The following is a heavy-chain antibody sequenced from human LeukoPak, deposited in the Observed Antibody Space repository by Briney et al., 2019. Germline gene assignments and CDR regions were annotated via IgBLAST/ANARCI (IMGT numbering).Heavy chain of an antibody. Sequence: PGGSLRLSCAASGFTFSSYAMSWVRQAPGKGLEWVSAISGSGGSTYYADSVKGRFTISRDNSKNTLYLQMNSLRAEDTAVYYCAKDVRIAVAGNLDAFDIWGQETMVTVSS. CDR1: GFTFSSYA. CDR3: AKDVRIAVAGNLDAFDI. V-gene: IGHV3-23*01. D-gene: IGHD6-19*01. CDR2: ISGSGGST. J-gene: IGHJ3*02.